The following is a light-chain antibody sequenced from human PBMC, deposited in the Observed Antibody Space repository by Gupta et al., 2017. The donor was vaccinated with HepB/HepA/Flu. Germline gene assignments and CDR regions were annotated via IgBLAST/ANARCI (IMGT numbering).Light chain of an antibody. CDR3: SSYTGSTPPYV. V-gene: IGLV2-14*01. CDR2: DVY. CDR1: DSDVGYSKF. Sequence: QSALTQPASVSGSPGQSITISCTTTDSDVGYSKFVSWFQQHPDKAPKLISFDVYSRPSGVSNRFSGSKSGNTASLTISGLQTEDEADYFCSSYTGSTPPYVFGTVTKVTVL. J-gene: IGLJ1*01.